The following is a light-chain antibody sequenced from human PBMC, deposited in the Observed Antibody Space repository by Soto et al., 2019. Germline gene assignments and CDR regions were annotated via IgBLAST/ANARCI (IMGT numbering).Light chain of an antibody. Sequence: QSALTQPTSVTGSAGQSIAISCTGTSSDVGGSDFVSWYQHHPGKAPKLIIHDVNNRPSGVSARFSGSKSGNTASLTISGLQAEDEADYFCSSYTTGNTPYVFGAGTKLTV. CDR3: SSYTTGNTPYV. V-gene: IGLV2-14*03. J-gene: IGLJ1*01. CDR1: SSDVGGSDF. CDR2: DVN.